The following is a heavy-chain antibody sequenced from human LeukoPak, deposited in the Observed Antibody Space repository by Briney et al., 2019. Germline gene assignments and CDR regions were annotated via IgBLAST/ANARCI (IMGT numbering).Heavy chain of an antibody. J-gene: IGHJ4*02. D-gene: IGHD3-9*01. CDR2: IIPIFGTA. V-gene: IGHV1-69*05. CDR3: ARDRSYYDILTGYVGVGPFDY. CDR1: GYIFTNYD. Sequence: SVKVSCKSSGYIFTNYDINWVRQAPGQGLEWMGGIIPIFGTANYAQKFQGRVTITTDESTSTAYMELSSLRSEDTAVYYCARDRSYYDILTGYVGVGPFDYWGQGTLVTVSS.